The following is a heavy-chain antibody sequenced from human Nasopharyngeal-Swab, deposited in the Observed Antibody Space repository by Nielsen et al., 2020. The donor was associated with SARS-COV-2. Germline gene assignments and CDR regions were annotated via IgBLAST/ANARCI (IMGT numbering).Heavy chain of an antibody. CDR3: AKDRWRSSSWYGNWFDP. J-gene: IGHJ5*02. Sequence: VRQAPGKGLEWVSAISGSGGSTYYADSVKGRFTISRDNPKNTLYLQMNSLRAEDTAVYYCAKDRWRSSSWYGNWFDPWGQGTLVTVSS. CDR2: ISGSGGST. D-gene: IGHD6-13*01. V-gene: IGHV3-23*01.